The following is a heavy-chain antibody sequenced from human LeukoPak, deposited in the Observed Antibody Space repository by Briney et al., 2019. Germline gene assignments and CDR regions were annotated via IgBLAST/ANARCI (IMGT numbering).Heavy chain of an antibody. CDR1: GDSVPINSDS. D-gene: IGHD4-11*01. V-gene: IGHV6-1*03. J-gene: IGHJ4*02. Sequence: SETLSLTCVISGDSVPINSDSWNWIRQTPARGLEWLGRTYYKSKWYNDYALSVKSSITITTDTSKKQFSMQLTSVPPADTAVYYCERGMRAHSNFPYFDYWGQGSRVTVSS. CDR2: TYYKSKWYN. CDR3: ERGMRAHSNFPYFDY.